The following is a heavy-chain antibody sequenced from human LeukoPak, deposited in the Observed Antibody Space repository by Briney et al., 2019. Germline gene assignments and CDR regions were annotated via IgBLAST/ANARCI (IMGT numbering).Heavy chain of an antibody. CDR1: GGSISSYY. CDR2: IYYSGST. CDR3: ARALPYGSGSYFGY. J-gene: IGHJ4*02. Sequence: SETLSLTCTVSGGSISSYYWSWIRQPPGKGLEWIGYIYYSGSTNYNPSLKSRVTISVDTSKNQFSLKLSSVTAADTAVYYCARALPYGSGSYFGYWGQGTLVTVSS. D-gene: IGHD3-10*01. V-gene: IGHV4-59*12.